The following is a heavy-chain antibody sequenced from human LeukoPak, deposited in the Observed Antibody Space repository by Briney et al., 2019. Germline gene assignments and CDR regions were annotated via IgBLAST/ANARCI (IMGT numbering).Heavy chain of an antibody. D-gene: IGHD1-14*01. CDR3: ARVPETTQLFDY. CDR2: INWHDGST. CDR1: GFTFDAYG. V-gene: IGHV3-20*04. J-gene: IGHJ4*02. Sequence: PGGSLRLSCAASGFTFDAYGLSWVRQAPGKGLEWVSSINWHDGSTDYAASVKGRFTISRDKAKNSLFLRMNSLRAEDTAFYYCARVPETTQLFDYWSQGTLVTVSS.